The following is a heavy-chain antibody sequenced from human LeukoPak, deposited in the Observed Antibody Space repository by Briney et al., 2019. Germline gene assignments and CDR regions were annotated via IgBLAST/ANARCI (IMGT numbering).Heavy chain of an antibody. CDR1: GDSVSSNSAA. Sequence: SQTLSLTCAISGDSVSSNSAAWNWVRQSPERGLEWLGRTFYRSKWYNEYAVSVKGRITINPDTSKNQFSLQVNSVTPDDTAVYYCARGPRRYCSGGSCYIGVYYFDYWGQGTLVTVSS. CDR2: TFYRSKWYN. D-gene: IGHD2-15*01. J-gene: IGHJ4*02. CDR3: ARGPRRYCSGGSCYIGVYYFDY. V-gene: IGHV6-1*01.